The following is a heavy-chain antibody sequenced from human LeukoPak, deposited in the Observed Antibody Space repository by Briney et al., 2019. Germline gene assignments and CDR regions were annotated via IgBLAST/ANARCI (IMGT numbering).Heavy chain of an antibody. CDR1: GYTFTSYY. Sequence: ASVKVSCRASGYTFTSYYMHWVRQAPGQGLEWMGIINPTSGSTGYAQKFQGRVTMTRDTSTSTVNMELSSLTSEDTAVYYCARDGSSQHTELHNWVGLWGPGTLVTVSP. CDR2: INPTSGST. J-gene: IGHJ5*02. V-gene: IGHV1-46*01. CDR3: ARDGSSQHTELHNWVGL. D-gene: IGHD1-26*01.